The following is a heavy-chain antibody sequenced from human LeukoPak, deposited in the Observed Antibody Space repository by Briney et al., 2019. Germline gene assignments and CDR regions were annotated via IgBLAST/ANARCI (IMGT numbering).Heavy chain of an antibody. Sequence: ASVKVSCRASGYTFTSHYMHWVRQAPAQGLEWLGIINPSAGTTTYPQGFQGRVTMTRDTSTSTVYMELSSLRSEDTAVYYCAAPGASGFVGNFWSGPLDYWGQGTLVTVSS. CDR3: AAPGASGFVGNFWSGPLDY. D-gene: IGHD3-3*01. CDR2: INPSAGTT. V-gene: IGHV1-46*01. J-gene: IGHJ4*02. CDR1: GYTFTSHY.